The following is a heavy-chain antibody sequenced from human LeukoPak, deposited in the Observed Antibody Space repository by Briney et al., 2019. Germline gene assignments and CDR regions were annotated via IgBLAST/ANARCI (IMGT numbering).Heavy chain of an antibody. J-gene: IGHJ3*02. CDR3: AKDYGGARIAIDFDI. CDR1: GFTFSNYA. D-gene: IGHD3-16*01. Sequence: GGSLRLSCAASGFTFSNYAMTWVRQAPGKGLEWVSSISNGGTYYADSVKGRFTISRDNSKNTLYLQMSSLRAEDTAVYYCAKDYGGARIAIDFDIWGQGTMVTVSS. V-gene: IGHV3-23*01. CDR2: ISNGGT.